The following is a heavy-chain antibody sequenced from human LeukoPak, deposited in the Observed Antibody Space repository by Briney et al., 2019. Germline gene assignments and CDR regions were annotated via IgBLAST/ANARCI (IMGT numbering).Heavy chain of an antibody. CDR3: ARVTMLGYYMDV. D-gene: IGHD2-2*01. CDR2: INPNSGGT. Sequence: ASVKVSCKASGYTFTGYYMHWVRQAPGQGLEWMGWINPNSGGTNYAQKFQGRVTMTRDTSISTAYMELSRLRSDDTAVYYCARVTMLGYYMDVWGKGTTVTISS. V-gene: IGHV1-2*02. CDR1: GYTFTGYY. J-gene: IGHJ6*03.